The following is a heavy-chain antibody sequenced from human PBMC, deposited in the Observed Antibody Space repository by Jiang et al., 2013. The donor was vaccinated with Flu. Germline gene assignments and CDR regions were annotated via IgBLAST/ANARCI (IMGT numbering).Heavy chain of an antibody. V-gene: IGHV1-69*04. CDR2: IIPILGIA. Sequence: GAEVKKPGSSVKVSCKASGGTFSSYAISWVRQAPGQGLEWMGRIIPILGIANYAQKFQGRVTITADKSTSTAYMELSSLRSEDTAVYYCARDLGTGYSYYYYGMDVWGQGTTVTVSS. J-gene: IGHJ6*02. CDR1: GGTFSSYA. D-gene: IGHD7-27*01. CDR3: ARDLGTGYSYYYYGMDV.